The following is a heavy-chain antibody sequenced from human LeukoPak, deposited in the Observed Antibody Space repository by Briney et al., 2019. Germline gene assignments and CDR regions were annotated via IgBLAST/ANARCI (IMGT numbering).Heavy chain of an antibody. CDR1: GFTFSSYW. Sequence: GGSLRLSCAASGFTFSSYWMSWVRQAPGKGQEWVANIKQDGSGKYYVDSVKGRFTISRDNAKNSLYLQMNSLRAEDTAVYYCARGVNYYDSSGYYHFDYWGQGTLVTVSS. CDR3: ARGVNYYDSSGYYHFDY. J-gene: IGHJ4*02. CDR2: IKQDGSGK. D-gene: IGHD3-22*01. V-gene: IGHV3-7*01.